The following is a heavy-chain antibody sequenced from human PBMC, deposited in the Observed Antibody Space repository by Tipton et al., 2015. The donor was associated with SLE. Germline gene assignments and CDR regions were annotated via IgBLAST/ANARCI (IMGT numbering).Heavy chain of an antibody. V-gene: IGHV3-11*06. Sequence: SLRLSCAASGFTFSDYYMSWIRQAPGKGLEWVSYISSSSSYTNYADSVKGRFTISRDNAKNSLYLQMNSLRAEDTAVYYCARDSHSSFDAFDIWGQGTMVTVSS. D-gene: IGHD6-6*01. CDR1: GFTFSDYY. J-gene: IGHJ3*02. CDR2: ISSSSSYT. CDR3: ARDSHSSFDAFDI.